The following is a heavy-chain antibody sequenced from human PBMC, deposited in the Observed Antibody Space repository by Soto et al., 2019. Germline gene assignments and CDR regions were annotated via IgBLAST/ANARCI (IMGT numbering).Heavy chain of an antibody. CDR1: GYGFTTYG. CDR3: ARGRYGDY. J-gene: IGHJ4*02. CDR2: ISAHNGNT. V-gene: IGHV1-18*01. D-gene: IGHD1-1*01. Sequence: QVHLVQSGAEVKKPGASVKVSCKGSGYGFTTYGITWVRQAPGQGLEWMAWISAHNGNTNYAQKVPGRVTVTRDTPTTTAYMELRSLRYGDTAVYYCARGRYGDYWGQGALVTVSS.